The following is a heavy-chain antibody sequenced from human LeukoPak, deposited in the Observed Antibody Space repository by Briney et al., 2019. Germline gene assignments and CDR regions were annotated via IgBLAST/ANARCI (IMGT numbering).Heavy chain of an antibody. V-gene: IGHV3-73*01. J-gene: IGHJ4*02. CDR3: TRPKNLGYCSGGSCYYFDY. CDR1: GFTFSGSA. D-gene: IGHD2-15*01. Sequence: GGSLRLSCAASGFTFSGSAMHWVRQASGKGLEWVGRIRGKANSYATAYAASVKGRFTISRDDSKNTAYLQMNSLKTEDTAVYYCTRPKNLGYCSGGSCYYFDYWGQGTLVTVSS. CDR2: IRGKANSYAT.